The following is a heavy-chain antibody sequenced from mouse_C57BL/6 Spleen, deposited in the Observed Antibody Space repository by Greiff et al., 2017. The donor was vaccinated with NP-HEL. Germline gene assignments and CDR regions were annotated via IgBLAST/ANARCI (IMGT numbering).Heavy chain of an antibody. CDR1: GYTFTSYT. Sequence: QVQLQQSGAELARPGASVKMSCKASGYTFTSYTMHWVKQRPGQGLEWIGYINPSSGYTKYNQKFKDKATLTADKSSSTAYMQLRSLTSEDSAVYYCARYPFSAYDKGYFGVWGTGTAVTVSS. CDR2: INPSSGYT. D-gene: IGHD6-2*01. J-gene: IGHJ1*03. CDR3: ARYPFSAYDKGYFGV. V-gene: IGHV1-4*01.